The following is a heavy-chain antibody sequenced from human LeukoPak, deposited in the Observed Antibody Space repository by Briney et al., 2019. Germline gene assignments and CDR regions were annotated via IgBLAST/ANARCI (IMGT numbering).Heavy chain of an antibody. Sequence: TSETLSLTCAVYGGSFSGYYWSWIRQPPGKGLEWIGEINHSGSTNYNPSLKSRVTISVDTSKNQFSLKLSSVTAADTAVYYCARACGSGHKRPTAILNWFDPWGQGTLVTVSS. CDR3: ARACGSGHKRPTAILNWFDP. J-gene: IGHJ5*02. D-gene: IGHD3-10*01. CDR1: GGSFSGYY. V-gene: IGHV4-34*01. CDR2: INHSGST.